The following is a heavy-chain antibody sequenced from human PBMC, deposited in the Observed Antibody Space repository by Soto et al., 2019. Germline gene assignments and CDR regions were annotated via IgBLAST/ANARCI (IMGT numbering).Heavy chain of an antibody. CDR2: ISKSSVTA. V-gene: IGHV3-48*03. J-gene: IGHJ3*02. D-gene: IGHD3-16*01. Sequence: EVQLVESGGGLVQPGGSLRLSCAASGFSFSTSEMNWVRQAPGKGLEWISYISKSSVTAHYADSVKGRFTISRDNANSSLFLEMNSLRVEDTALYYCAPRKFGSFNIAAFEIWGQGIMVTVSS. CDR3: APRKFGSFNIAAFEI. CDR1: GFSFSTSE.